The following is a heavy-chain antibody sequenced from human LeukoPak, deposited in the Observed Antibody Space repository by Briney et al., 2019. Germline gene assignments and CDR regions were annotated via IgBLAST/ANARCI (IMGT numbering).Heavy chain of an antibody. D-gene: IGHD3-10*01. CDR2: ISGSGGST. CDR1: GFTFSGYA. V-gene: IGHV3-23*01. J-gene: IGHJ4*02. Sequence: GGSLRLSCAASGFTFSGYAMSWVRQAPGKGLEWVSAISGSGGSTYYADSVKGRFTISRDNSKHTLYLQMNGLRAEDTAVYYCAKAQYPNYYGSGSYYAIPFDYWGQGTLVTVSS. CDR3: AKAQYPNYYGSGSYYAIPFDY.